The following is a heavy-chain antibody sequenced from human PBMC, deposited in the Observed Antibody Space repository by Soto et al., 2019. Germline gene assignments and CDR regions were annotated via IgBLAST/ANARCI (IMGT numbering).Heavy chain of an antibody. J-gene: IGHJ5*02. CDR2: ISGSGGST. Sequence: GGSLRLSCAASGFTFSSYAMSWVRQAPGKGLEWVSAISGSGGSTYYADSVKGRFTISRDNSKNTLYLQMNSLRAEDTAVYYCAKGDYDFWSGSRWFDPWGQGTLVTVSS. V-gene: IGHV3-23*01. D-gene: IGHD3-3*01. CDR1: GFTFSSYA. CDR3: AKGDYDFWSGSRWFDP.